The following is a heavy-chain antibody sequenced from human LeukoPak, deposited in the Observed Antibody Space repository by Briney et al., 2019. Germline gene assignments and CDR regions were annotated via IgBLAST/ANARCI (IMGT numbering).Heavy chain of an antibody. CDR2: IYPGGSDT. CDR3: ARVQAVFGVVTHFDY. Sequence: GESLKISCKVSGYSFTSYWIGWVRQMPGKGLEWMGIIYPGGSDTRYSPSFQGQVTISADKSISTAYLQWSSLKASDTAMYYCARVQAVFGVVTHFDYWGQGTLVTVSS. D-gene: IGHD3-3*01. V-gene: IGHV5-51*01. CDR1: GYSFTSYW. J-gene: IGHJ4*02.